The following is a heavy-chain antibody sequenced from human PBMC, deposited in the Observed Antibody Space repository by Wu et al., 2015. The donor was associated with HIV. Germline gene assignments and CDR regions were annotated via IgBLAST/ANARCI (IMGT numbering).Heavy chain of an antibody. CDR3: NSDPPTYGYHSFDF. V-gene: IGHV1-69*13. Sequence: QVQLVQSGAEVKKPGSSVKVSCKASGGSLSNYGISWVRQAPGQGFEWLGRIIPIYRTTNYAQSFHGRVTITADEFTSTAYLELSSLRSDDTAVYYCNSDPPTYGYHSFDFWGPGTLVTVSS. D-gene: IGHD5-24*01. CDR1: GGSLSNYG. CDR2: IIPIYRTT. J-gene: IGHJ4*02.